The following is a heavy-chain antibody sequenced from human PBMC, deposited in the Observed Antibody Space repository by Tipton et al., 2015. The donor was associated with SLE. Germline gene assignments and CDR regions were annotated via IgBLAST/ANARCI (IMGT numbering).Heavy chain of an antibody. D-gene: IGHD6-13*01. CDR1: GFTFSSYA. CDR2: ISYDGGNK. J-gene: IGHJ3*02. V-gene: IGHV3-30-3*01. CDR3: TAPKGIAAAGQDAFDI. Sequence: RSLRLSCAASGFTFSSYAMHWVRQAPGKGLEWVAIISYDGGNKYYADSVKGRFTISRDNSKNTLYLQMNSLRAEDTAVYYCTAPKGIAAAGQDAFDIWGQGTMVTVSS.